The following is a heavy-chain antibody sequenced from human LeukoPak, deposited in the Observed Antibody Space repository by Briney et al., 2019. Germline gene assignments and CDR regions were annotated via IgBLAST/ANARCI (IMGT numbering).Heavy chain of an antibody. CDR3: ARPLKGSDYCGGDCYSRAFDI. Sequence: GSLRLSCAASGFTLSSYVMHWVRQAPGKGLEWVAVISHDGNKKYYADSVKGRFTISRDNSKNTLYLQMISLTAEDTAVFYCARPLKGSDYCGGDCYSRAFDIWGQGTMVTVSS. J-gene: IGHJ3*02. CDR1: GFTLSSYV. V-gene: IGHV3-30*04. CDR2: ISHDGNKK. D-gene: IGHD2-21*02.